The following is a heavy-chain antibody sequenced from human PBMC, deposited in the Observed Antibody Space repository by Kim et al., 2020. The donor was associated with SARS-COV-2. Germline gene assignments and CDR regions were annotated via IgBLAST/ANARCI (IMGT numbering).Heavy chain of an antibody. D-gene: IGHD2-2*01. J-gene: IGHJ1*01. Sequence: ADAVKGRFTISRDNAKNSLYLQMNSLRDEDTAVYYCARIPAATQAEYFQHWGQGTLVTVSS. CDR3: ARIPAATQAEYFQH. V-gene: IGHV3-48*02.